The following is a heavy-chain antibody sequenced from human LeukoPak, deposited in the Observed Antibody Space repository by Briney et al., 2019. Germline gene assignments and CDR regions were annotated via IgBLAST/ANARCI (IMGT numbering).Heavy chain of an antibody. CDR2: INWNGGST. Sequence: GGSLRLSCAASGFTFDDYGMSWVRQAPGKGLEWVSGINWNGGSTGYADSVKGRFTISRDNAKNSLYLQMNSLRAEDTALYYCARDRGIAAAGTRFDYWGQGTLVTVSS. CDR1: GFTFDDYG. D-gene: IGHD6-13*01. J-gene: IGHJ4*02. V-gene: IGHV3-20*04. CDR3: ARDRGIAAAGTRFDY.